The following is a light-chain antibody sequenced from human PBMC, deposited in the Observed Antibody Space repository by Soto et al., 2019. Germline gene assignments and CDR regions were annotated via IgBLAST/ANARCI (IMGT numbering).Light chain of an antibody. V-gene: IGLV2-8*01. CDR2: DVN. Sequence: QSALTQPPSASGSPGQSVTISCTGTSSDVGRYNHVSWYQQYPGKAPKLMIFDVNKRPSGVPDRFSGSKSGNTASLTVSGLQAEDEADYYCSAYAGSIYVFGSGTKLTVL. J-gene: IGLJ1*01. CDR1: SSDVGRYNH. CDR3: SAYAGSIYV.